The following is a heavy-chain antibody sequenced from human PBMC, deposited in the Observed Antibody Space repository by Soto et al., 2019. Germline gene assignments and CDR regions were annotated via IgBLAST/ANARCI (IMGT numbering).Heavy chain of an antibody. CDR3: VRDGHSYAQGDY. Sequence: GGSLRPSCAASGFTFSDYYMSWIRQAPGKGLERVSYISTSSSHTNYADSVKGRFTISRDNTKNSLYLQMNSLRVEDTAVYYCVRDGHSYAQGDYWGQGTLVTVSS. CDR1: GFTFSDYY. J-gene: IGHJ4*02. V-gene: IGHV3-11*06. CDR2: ISTSSSHT. D-gene: IGHD2-2*01.